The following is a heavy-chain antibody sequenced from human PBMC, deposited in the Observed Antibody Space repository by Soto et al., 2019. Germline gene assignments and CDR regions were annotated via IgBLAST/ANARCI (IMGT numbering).Heavy chain of an antibody. J-gene: IGHJ4*02. CDR2: ISYDGSNK. Sequence: ESGGGVVQPGRSLRLSCAASGFTFSSYAMHWVRQAPGKGLEWVAVISYDGSNKYYADSVKGRFTISRDNSKNTLYLQMNSLRAEDTAVYYCARGLDSAVTHFDYWGQGTLVTVSS. CDR3: ARGLDSAVTHFDY. V-gene: IGHV3-30-3*01. CDR1: GFTFSSYA. D-gene: IGHD2-2*03.